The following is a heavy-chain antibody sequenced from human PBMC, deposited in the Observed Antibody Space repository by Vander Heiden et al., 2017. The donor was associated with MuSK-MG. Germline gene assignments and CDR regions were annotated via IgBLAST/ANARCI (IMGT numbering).Heavy chain of an antibody. Sequence: QVLLKESGPGLVKPSEALALTCTVSGGSISTYPWSGVRQPPEKGLEWIGFISESGSAKYNDSLKSRLTMSVKTSRRQFSLRLASVTAADTAVYYCARGLSGRMVRGAADDFYYMDIWGKGTTVTVSS. CDR3: ARGLSGRMVRGAADDFYYMDI. D-gene: IGHD3-10*01. CDR2: ISESGSA. CDR1: GGSISTYP. J-gene: IGHJ6*03. V-gene: IGHV4-59*12.